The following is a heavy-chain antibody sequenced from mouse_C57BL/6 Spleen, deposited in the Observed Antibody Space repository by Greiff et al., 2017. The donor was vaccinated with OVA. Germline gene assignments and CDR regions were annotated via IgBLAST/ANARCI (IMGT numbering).Heavy chain of an antibody. V-gene: IGHV1-69*01. J-gene: IGHJ1*03. CDR3: ARYYDGSSYWYFDV. CDR2: IDPSDSYT. Sequence: QVQLQQPGAELVMPGASVKLSCKASGYTFTSYWMHWVKQRPGQGLEWIGEIDPSDSYTNYNQKFKGKSTLTVDKSSSTAYMQLSSLTSEDSAVYYGARYYDGSSYWYFDVWGTGTTVTVSS. D-gene: IGHD1-1*01. CDR1: GYTFTSYW.